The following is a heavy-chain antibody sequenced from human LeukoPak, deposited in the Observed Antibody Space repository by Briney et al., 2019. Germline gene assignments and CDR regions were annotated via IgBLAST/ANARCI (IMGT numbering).Heavy chain of an antibody. CDR1: GYTFTSYD. V-gene: IGHV1-8*01. D-gene: IGHD1-26*01. J-gene: IGHJ4*02. CDR2: MNPNSGST. CDR3: ARGGGASGDYFDY. Sequence: ASVKVSCKASGYTFTSYDINWVRQATGQWLEWMGWMNPNSGSTGYAQKFQGRVTMTRNTSISTAYMELSSLRSEDTAAYYCARGGGASGDYFDYWGQGTLVTVSS.